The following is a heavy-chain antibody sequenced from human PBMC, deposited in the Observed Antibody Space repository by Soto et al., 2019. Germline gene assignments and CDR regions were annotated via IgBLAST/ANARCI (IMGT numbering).Heavy chain of an antibody. D-gene: IGHD4-17*01. Sequence: QVQLVESGGGLVKPGGSLRLSCATSGFTFSDYYMSWIRQAPGKGLEWVSYIGTRGNTKDYADSARGRFTISRDNAKNPLYLQMDSLRAVDTAVYYCARDGTEYYGEYYDYWGQGIQVTVSS. J-gene: IGHJ4*02. V-gene: IGHV3-11*01. CDR1: GFTFSDYY. CDR2: IGTRGNTK. CDR3: ARDGTEYYGEYYDY.